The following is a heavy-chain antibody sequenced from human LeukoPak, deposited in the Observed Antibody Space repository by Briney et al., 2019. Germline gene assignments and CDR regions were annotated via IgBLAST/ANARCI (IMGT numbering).Heavy chain of an antibody. D-gene: IGHD3-10*01. CDR3: ARSAVRAFDI. CDR1: GASVTSSSYY. J-gene: IGHJ3*02. CDR2: IYYSGST. Sequence: SETLSLTCTVSGASVTSSSYYLGWIRQPPGKGLEWIGIIYYSGSTYYSPSLKSRVTISVDTSKNQFSLKLSSVTAADTAVYYCARSAVRAFDIWGQGTMVTVSS. V-gene: IGHV4-39*01.